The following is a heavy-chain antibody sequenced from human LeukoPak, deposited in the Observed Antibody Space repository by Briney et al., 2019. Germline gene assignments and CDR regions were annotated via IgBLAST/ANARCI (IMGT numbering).Heavy chain of an antibody. J-gene: IGHJ5*02. Sequence: GASVKVSCKVSGYTLTELSMHWVRQAPGKGLEWMGGFDPEDGETIYAQKFQGRVTMTEDTSTDTAYMELSSLRSEDTAVYYCASGPGSSRFGVWFDPWGQGTLVTVSS. D-gene: IGHD3-16*01. CDR3: ASGPGSSRFGVWFDP. CDR2: FDPEDGET. V-gene: IGHV1-24*01. CDR1: GYTLTELS.